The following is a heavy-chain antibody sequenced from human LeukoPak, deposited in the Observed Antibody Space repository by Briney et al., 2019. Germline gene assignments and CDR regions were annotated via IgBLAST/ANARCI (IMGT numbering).Heavy chain of an antibody. CDR2: IKQDGSEK. CDR3: AKDLSNYYDFWSGYYH. Sequence: GGSLRLSCAASGFTFSSYWMSWVRQAPGKGLEWVANIKQDGSEKYYVDSVKGRFTISRDNAKNSLYLQMNSLRAEDTAVYYCAKDLSNYYDFWSGYYHWGQGTLVTVSS. CDR1: GFTFSSYW. V-gene: IGHV3-7*03. J-gene: IGHJ5*02. D-gene: IGHD3-3*01.